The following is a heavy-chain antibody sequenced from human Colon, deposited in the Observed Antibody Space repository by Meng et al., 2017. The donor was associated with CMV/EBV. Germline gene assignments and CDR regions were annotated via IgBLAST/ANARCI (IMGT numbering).Heavy chain of an antibody. J-gene: IGHJ4*02. CDR3: ARDLTTLTIHGGGDGY. CDR2: INSDGSST. D-gene: IGHD3-3*01. V-gene: IGHV3-74*01. Sequence: SCAASGFTFSSYWMHWVRQAPGKGLVWVSRINSDGSSTSYADSVKGRFTASRDNSKNTLFLQMNSLRSEDTAVYFCARDLTTLTIHGGGDGYWGRGTPVTVSS. CDR1: GFTFSSYW.